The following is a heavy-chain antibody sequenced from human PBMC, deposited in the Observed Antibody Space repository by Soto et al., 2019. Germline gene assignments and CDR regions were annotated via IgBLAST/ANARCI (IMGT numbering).Heavy chain of an antibody. D-gene: IGHD2-15*01. CDR3: TRTISGDMDV. Sequence: GGSLRLSCAASGFIFTNYWMHWVRQAPGKGLVWVSRVKSDGSTTSYADSVKDRFTISRDNAKNTVYLQMNSLRAEDTAVYFCTRTISGDMDVWGQGTTVTVSS. CDR1: GFIFTNYW. CDR2: VKSDGSTT. J-gene: IGHJ6*02. V-gene: IGHV3-74*01.